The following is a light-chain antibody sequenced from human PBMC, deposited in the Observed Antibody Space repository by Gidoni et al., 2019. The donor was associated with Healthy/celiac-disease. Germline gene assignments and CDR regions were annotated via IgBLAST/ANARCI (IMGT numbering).Light chain of an antibody. J-gene: IGKJ1*01. CDR3: QQYNNWPPVT. V-gene: IGKV3-15*01. CDR1: QSVSSN. Sequence: EIVIPHSPATLSLSPGERASLSCRASQSVSSNLAWDQQKPGQAPRLLIYGASTRATGIPARFSGSGSGTEFTLTISSLQSEDFAVYYCQQYNNWPPVTFGQGTKVEIK. CDR2: GAS.